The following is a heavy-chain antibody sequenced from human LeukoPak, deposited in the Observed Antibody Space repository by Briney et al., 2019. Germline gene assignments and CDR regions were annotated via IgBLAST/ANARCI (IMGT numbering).Heavy chain of an antibody. CDR3: ARGQSGGPLDYYYYYMDV. CDR1: GYTFTSYG. V-gene: IGHV1-18*01. CDR2: ISAYNGNT. J-gene: IGHJ6*03. D-gene: IGHD2-15*01. Sequence: GASVKVSCKASGYTFTSYGISWVRQAPGQGLEWMGWISAYNGNTNYAQKLQGRVTMTTDTSTSTAYMELRSLRSDDTAVYYCARGQSGGPLDYYYYYMDVWGKGTTVTVSS.